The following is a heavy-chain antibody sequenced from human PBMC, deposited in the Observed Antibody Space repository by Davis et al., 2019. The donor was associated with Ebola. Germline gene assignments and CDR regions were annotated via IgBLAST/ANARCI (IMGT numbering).Heavy chain of an antibody. CDR1: GGTFSSYT. CDR2: ISAYNGNT. D-gene: IGHD1-26*01. J-gene: IGHJ3*02. Sequence: ASVKVSCKASGGTFSSYTISWVRQAPGQGLEWMGWISAYNGNTNYAQKVQGRVTMTTDTSTGTAYLDLRSLRSDDTVVYFCARTSIVGTTTTASDIWGQGTKVTVSS. V-gene: IGHV1-18*01. CDR3: ARTSIVGTTTTASDI.